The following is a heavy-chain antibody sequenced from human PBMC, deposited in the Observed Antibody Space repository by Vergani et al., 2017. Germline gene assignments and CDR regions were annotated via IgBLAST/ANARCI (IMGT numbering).Heavy chain of an antibody. CDR2: IYYSGST. Sequence: QVQLQESGPGLVKPSETLSLTCTVSGGSISSYYWSWIRQPPGKGLEWIGYIYYSGSTNYNPSLKSRVTISVDTSKNQFSLKLSSVTAADTAVYYWARGPDIVVVPAAIYYYYGMDVWGQGTTVTVSS. V-gene: IGHV4-59*01. CDR3: ARGPDIVVVPAAIYYYYGMDV. CDR1: GGSISSYY. J-gene: IGHJ6*02. D-gene: IGHD2-2*01.